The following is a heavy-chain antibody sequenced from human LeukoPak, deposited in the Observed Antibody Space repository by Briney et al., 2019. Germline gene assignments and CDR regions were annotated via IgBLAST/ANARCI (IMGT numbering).Heavy chain of an antibody. CDR3: ARHSSSWYVYYFDY. V-gene: IGHV4-34*01. D-gene: IGHD6-13*01. CDR2: VNHSGYT. Sequence: PSETLSLTCGVSGTSFSSYYWSWIRQTPGKGLEWIGEVNHSGYTNMNPSLKSRVTISVDTSKNQFSLRMRSVTAADTAVYYCARHSSSWYVYYFDYWGQGTLVTVSS. J-gene: IGHJ4*02. CDR1: GTSFSSYY.